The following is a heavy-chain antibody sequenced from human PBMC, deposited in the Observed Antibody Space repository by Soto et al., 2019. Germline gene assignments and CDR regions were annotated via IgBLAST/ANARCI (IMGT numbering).Heavy chain of an antibody. CDR1: GFSHSNNG. V-gene: IGHV3-30*18. CDR2: ISYDGNNK. Sequence: QVQLVESGGGVVQPGRSLRLSCAASGFSHSNNGMHWVRQAPGKGLEWVAVISYDGNNKYYADSVKGRFTISRDNSKNTVYLEMNNLRAEDTAMYYCAKGGSGNYLTYYYYYGMDVWGQGTTVTVSS. D-gene: IGHD3-22*01. J-gene: IGHJ6*02. CDR3: AKGGSGNYLTYYYYYGMDV.